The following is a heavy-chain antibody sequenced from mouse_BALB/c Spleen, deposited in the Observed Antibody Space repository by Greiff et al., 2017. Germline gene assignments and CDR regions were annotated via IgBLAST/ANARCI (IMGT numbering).Heavy chain of an antibody. J-gene: IGHJ4*01. D-gene: IGHD2-14*01. CDR3: ARGGYRYGEYAFDY. CDR1: GYTFTDYN. CDR2: IYPYNGGT. V-gene: IGHV1S29*02. Sequence: EVQLHQSGPELVKPGASVKISCKASGYTFTDYNMHWVKQSHGKSLEWIGYIYPYNGGTGYNQKFKSKATLTVDNSSSTAYMELRSLTSEDSAVYYCARGGYRYGEYAFDYWGQGTSVTVSS.